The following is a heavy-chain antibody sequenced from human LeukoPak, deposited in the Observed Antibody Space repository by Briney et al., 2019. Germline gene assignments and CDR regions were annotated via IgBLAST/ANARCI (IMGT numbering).Heavy chain of an antibody. J-gene: IGHJ5*02. CDR2: INHSGRT. CDR1: GGSFSDYF. V-gene: IGHV4-34*01. CDR3: ARERWNYWFDP. D-gene: IGHD1-7*01. Sequence: SETLSLTCAVYGGSFSDYFWGWIRQPPGKGLEWIGEINHSGRTYYNPSLKSRVTMSVDTSKNQFSLKLSSVTAADTAVYYCARERWNYWFDPWGQGTLVTVSS.